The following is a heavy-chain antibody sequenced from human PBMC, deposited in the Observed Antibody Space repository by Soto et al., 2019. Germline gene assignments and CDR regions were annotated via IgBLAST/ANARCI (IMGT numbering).Heavy chain of an antibody. CDR2: IYYSGST. J-gene: IGHJ3*02. Sequence: ASETLSLTCTVSGGSIISYYWSWILQPPWKGLEWIGYIYYSGSTNYNPSLKSRVTISVDTSKNQFSLKLSSVTAADTAVYYCARDPKYCSSTSCYAGRAFDIWGQGTMVTVSS. D-gene: IGHD2-2*01. V-gene: IGHV4-59*01. CDR1: GGSIISYY. CDR3: ARDPKYCSSTSCYAGRAFDI.